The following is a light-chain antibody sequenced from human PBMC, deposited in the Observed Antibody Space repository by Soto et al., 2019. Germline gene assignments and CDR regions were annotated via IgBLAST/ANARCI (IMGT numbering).Light chain of an antibody. Sequence: QSLLTQPPSVSAAPGQKVSISCSGSSSNIGNNYVSWYQQLPGTAPKLLIYDSFHRPSGIPDRFSGSKSGTSAILGITGLQTGDEADYYCGTWDSSLTAVVFGGGTKLTVL. CDR1: SSNIGNNY. CDR2: DSF. V-gene: IGLV1-51*01. J-gene: IGLJ2*01. CDR3: GTWDSSLTAVV.